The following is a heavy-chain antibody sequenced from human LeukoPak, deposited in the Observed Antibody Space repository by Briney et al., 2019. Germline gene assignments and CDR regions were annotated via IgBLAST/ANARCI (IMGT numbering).Heavy chain of an antibody. J-gene: IGHJ4*02. V-gene: IGHV4-34*01. CDR2: INHSGST. Sequence: SETLSLTCAVYGGSFSGYYWSWIRQPPGKGLEWIGEINHSGSTNYNPSLKSRVTISVDTSKNQFSLKLSSVTAADTAVYYCARGGGTAMAYYWGQGTLVTVSS. CDR3: ARGGGTAMAYY. CDR1: GGSFSGYY. D-gene: IGHD5-18*01.